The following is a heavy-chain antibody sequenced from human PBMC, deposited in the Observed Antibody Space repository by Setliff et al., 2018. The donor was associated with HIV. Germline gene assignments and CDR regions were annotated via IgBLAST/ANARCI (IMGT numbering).Heavy chain of an antibody. D-gene: IGHD6-6*01. CDR2: IYYSGST. V-gene: IGHV4-31*03. Sequence: SETLSLTCTVSGGSISSGGYYWSWIRQLPGKGLEWIGYIYYSGSTYYNPSLKSRVTISVDTSKNQFSLKLSSVTAADTAVYYCARGPDYSSSPPFDYWGQGTLVTVSS. CDR1: GGSISSGGYY. CDR3: ARGPDYSSSPPFDY. J-gene: IGHJ4*02.